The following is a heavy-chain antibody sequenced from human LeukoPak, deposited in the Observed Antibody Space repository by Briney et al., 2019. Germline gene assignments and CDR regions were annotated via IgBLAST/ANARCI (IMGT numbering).Heavy chain of an antibody. J-gene: IGHJ4*02. CDR3: AKDPRDYDILTGYPTFDY. CDR1: GFTFSSYA. CDR2: ISGSGGRT. Sequence: GGSLRLSCAASGFTFSSYAMSWVRQAPGKGLGWVSAISGSGGRTYYADSVKGRFTISRDNSKNTLYLQMNSLRAEDTAVYYCAKDPRDYDILTGYPTFDYWGQGTLVTVSS. D-gene: IGHD3-9*01. V-gene: IGHV3-23*01.